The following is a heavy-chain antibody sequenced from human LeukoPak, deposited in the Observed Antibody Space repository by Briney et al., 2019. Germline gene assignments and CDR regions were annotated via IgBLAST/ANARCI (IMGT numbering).Heavy chain of an antibody. Sequence: GGSLRLSCAASGFTFSDYYMSWIRQAPEKGLEWVSYITSSGTAIYYADSVKGRFTISRDNAKNSLYLQMNSLRAEDTAVYYCASSYYDSSGYIKNWGQGTLVTVSS. J-gene: IGHJ4*02. CDR3: ASSYYDSSGYIKN. CDR2: ITSSGTAI. V-gene: IGHV3-11*01. CDR1: GFTFSDYY. D-gene: IGHD3-22*01.